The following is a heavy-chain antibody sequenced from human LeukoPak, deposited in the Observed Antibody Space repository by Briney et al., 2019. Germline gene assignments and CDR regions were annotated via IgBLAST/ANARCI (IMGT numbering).Heavy chain of an antibody. D-gene: IGHD6-13*01. CDR1: GGTFSSYA. Sequence: ASVKVSCKASGGTFSSYAISWVRQAPGQGLEWMGGIIPIFGTANYAQKFQGRVTITADKSTSTAYMELSSLRSEDTAVYYCATGRGIAAAGTTTLFDYWGQGTLVTVSS. CDR2: IIPIFGTA. V-gene: IGHV1-69*06. J-gene: IGHJ4*02. CDR3: ATGRGIAAAGTTTLFDY.